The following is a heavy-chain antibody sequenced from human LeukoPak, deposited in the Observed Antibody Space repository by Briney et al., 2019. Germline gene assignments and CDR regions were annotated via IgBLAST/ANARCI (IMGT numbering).Heavy chain of an antibody. J-gene: IGHJ4*02. V-gene: IGHV4-34*01. D-gene: IGHD7-27*01. CDR2: INHSGST. CDR3: ANNWGSIDY. CDR1: GGSFSGYY. Sequence: SETLSLTCAVYGGSFSGYYWSWIRQPPGKGLEWIGEINHSGSTNYNPSLKSRVTISVDTSKNQLPLKLSSVTAADTAVYYCANNWGSIDYWGQGTLVTVSS.